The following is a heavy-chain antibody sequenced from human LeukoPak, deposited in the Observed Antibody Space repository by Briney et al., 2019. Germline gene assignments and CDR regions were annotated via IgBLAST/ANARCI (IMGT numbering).Heavy chain of an antibody. CDR3: ARYSGSYPHDAFDI. Sequence: GESLKISCKASGYTFTNYWIGWVRQLPGKGLEWMGIIYPGDSDTRYSPSFQGQVTISADKSISTAYLQWSSLKASDTAMYYCARYSGSYPHDAFDIWGQGTMVTVSS. D-gene: IGHD1-26*01. CDR1: GYTFTNYW. J-gene: IGHJ3*02. V-gene: IGHV5-51*01. CDR2: IYPGDSDT.